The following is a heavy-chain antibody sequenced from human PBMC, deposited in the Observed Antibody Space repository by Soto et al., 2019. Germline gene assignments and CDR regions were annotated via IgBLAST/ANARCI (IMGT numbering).Heavy chain of an antibody. CDR1: GFTFSSYW. V-gene: IGHV3-7*05. CDR2: IKQGGSEK. Sequence: GGSLRLSCAASGFTFSSYWMSWVRQAPGKGLEWVANIKQGGSEKYYVDSVKGRFTISRDNAKNSLYLQMNSLRAEDTAVYYCARSGIAVAGYYYFDYWGQGTLVTVSS. D-gene: IGHD6-19*01. CDR3: ARSGIAVAGYYYFDY. J-gene: IGHJ4*02.